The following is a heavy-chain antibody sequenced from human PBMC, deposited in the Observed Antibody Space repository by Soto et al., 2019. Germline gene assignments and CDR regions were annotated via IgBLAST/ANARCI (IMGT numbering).Heavy chain of an antibody. CDR1: GYTFTSYA. J-gene: IGHJ5*02. V-gene: IGHV7-4-1*02. CDR2: INTKPGNP. CDR3: ARDPTIFGVVIMRGSCFDP. Sequence: ASVKVSCKASGYTFTSYAMNWVRQAPGQGLEWMGWINTKPGNPTYAQGFTGRFVFSLDTSVSTAYLQISSLKAEDTGVYYCARDPTIFGVVIMRGSCFDPWGQGTLVTVSS. D-gene: IGHD3-3*01.